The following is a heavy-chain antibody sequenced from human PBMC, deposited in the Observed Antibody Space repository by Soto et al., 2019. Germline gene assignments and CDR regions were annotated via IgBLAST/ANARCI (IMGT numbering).Heavy chain of an antibody. V-gene: IGHV4-59*01. Sequence: ASETLSLTCTVFGGSISSYYWGWIRQPPGKGLEWIGYIYYSGSTNYNPSLKSRVSITVDTSKNQFSLKLSSVTAADTAVYYCARGVNLFDPWGQGTLVTVSS. CDR3: ARGVNLFDP. CDR2: IYYSGST. CDR1: GGSISSYY. J-gene: IGHJ5*02.